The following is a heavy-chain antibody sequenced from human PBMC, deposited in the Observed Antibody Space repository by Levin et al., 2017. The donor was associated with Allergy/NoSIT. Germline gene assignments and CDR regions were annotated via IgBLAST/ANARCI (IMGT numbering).Heavy chain of an antibody. J-gene: IGHJ6*02. CDR1: GGSVSSGSHH. Sequence: PSETLSLTCTVSGGSVSSGSHHWSWIRQTPGKGLEWIGCMHYSGSTKYNPSLKSRVAISLDTSKNQFSLRLSSVTAADTAVYFCARDRVGPGGSDYYYYGVDGWGQGTTVTVSS. CDR2: MHYSGST. D-gene: IGHD3-10*01. V-gene: IGHV4-61*01. CDR3: ARDRVGPGGSDYYYYGVDG.